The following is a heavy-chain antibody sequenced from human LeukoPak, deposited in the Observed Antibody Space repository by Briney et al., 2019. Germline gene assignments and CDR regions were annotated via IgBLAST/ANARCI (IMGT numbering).Heavy chain of an antibody. CDR2: ISGSGGST. Sequence: GGSLRLSCAASGFTFSSYAMSWVRQAPGKGLELVSAISGSGGSTYYADSVKGRFTISRDNSKNTLYLQMNSLRAEDTAVYYCAKVPITRYSSGNFDYWGQGTLVTVSS. CDR1: GFTFSSYA. D-gene: IGHD6-19*01. CDR3: AKVPITRYSSGNFDY. J-gene: IGHJ4*02. V-gene: IGHV3-23*01.